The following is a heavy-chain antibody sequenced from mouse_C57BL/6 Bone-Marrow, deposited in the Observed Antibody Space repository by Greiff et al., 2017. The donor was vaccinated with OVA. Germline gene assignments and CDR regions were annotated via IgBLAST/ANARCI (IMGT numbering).Heavy chain of an antibody. J-gene: IGHJ2*01. V-gene: IGHV1-80*01. CDR2: IYPGDGDT. CDR1: GYAFSSYW. CDR3: AREFITTVVGFDY. Sequence: QVQLQQSGAELVKPGASVKISCKASGYAFSSYWMNWVKQRPGKGLEWIGQIYPGDGDTNYNGKFKGKATLTADKSSSTAYMELSSLTSEDSAVYFWAREFITTVVGFDYWGQGTTLTVSS. D-gene: IGHD1-1*01.